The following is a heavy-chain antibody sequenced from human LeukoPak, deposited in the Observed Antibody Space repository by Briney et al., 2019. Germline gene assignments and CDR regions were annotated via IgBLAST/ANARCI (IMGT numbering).Heavy chain of an antibody. Sequence: PSETLSLTCIVSVGSVRSHYWNWIRQPPGKGLEWIGFMSYSGTNDYNPSLKSRVSISIDTSRNRVSLRLSSLTAADTAYYRCARGGRDGPLDFGGQGTLVTVSS. CDR1: VGSVRSHY. V-gene: IGHV4-59*02. CDR3: ARGGRDGPLDF. CDR2: MSYSGTN. J-gene: IGHJ1*01. D-gene: IGHD3-9*01.